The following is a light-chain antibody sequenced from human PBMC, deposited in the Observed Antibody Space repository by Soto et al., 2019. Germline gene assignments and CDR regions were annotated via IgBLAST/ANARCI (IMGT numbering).Light chain of an antibody. CDR2: DAS. CDR3: QQFNSYPIT. Sequence: GDRVTIACRASQSISSWLAWYQQKPGKAPKLLIYDASSFESGVPSRFSGSGSGTEFTLTISSLQPDDFATDNCQQFNSYPITFGQGTRLEIK. J-gene: IGKJ5*01. CDR1: QSISSW. V-gene: IGKV1-5*01.